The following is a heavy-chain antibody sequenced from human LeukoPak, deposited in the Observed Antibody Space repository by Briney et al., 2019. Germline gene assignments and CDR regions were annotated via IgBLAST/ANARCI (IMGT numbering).Heavy chain of an antibody. V-gene: IGHV4-59*01. D-gene: IGHD3-22*01. CDR3: ARVNYDSSGYNFDY. Sequence: SETLSLTCTVSGGSISTYYWSWIRQPPGEGLEWIGYIYYTGSTNYNPSLKGRVTISVDTSKNQFSLKLSSVTAADTAMYYCARVNYDSSGYNFDYWGQGTLVTVSS. CDR2: IYYTGST. CDR1: GGSISTYY. J-gene: IGHJ4*02.